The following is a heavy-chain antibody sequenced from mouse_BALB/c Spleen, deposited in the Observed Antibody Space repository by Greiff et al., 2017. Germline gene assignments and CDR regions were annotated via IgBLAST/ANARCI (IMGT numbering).Heavy chain of an antibody. J-gene: IGHJ3*01. CDR3: ARDGLGRFAY. Sequence: EVMLVESGGGLVKPGGSLKLSCAASGFTFSDYYMYWVRQTPEKRLEWVATISDGGSYTYYPDSVKGRFTISRDNAKNNLYLQMSSLKSEDTAMYYCARDGLGRFAYWGQGTLVTVSA. CDR1: GFTFSDYY. CDR2: ISDGGSYT. V-gene: IGHV5-4*02. D-gene: IGHD4-1*01.